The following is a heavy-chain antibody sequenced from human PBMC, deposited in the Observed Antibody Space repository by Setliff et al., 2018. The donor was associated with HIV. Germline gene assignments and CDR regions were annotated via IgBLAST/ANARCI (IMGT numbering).Heavy chain of an antibody. CDR3: ARTSIVVAGNDY. CDR2: ISTGSDAT. V-gene: IGHV3-48*04. D-gene: IGHD6-19*01. J-gene: IGHJ4*02. CDR1: GFTFSRSD. Sequence: GGSLRLSCAASGFTFSRSDMSWVRQAPGKGLEWVSYISTGSDATYYADSVKGRFTISRDNPKNSLYLQMNSLRVEDTAVYYCARTSIVVAGNDYWGQGTLVTVPQ.